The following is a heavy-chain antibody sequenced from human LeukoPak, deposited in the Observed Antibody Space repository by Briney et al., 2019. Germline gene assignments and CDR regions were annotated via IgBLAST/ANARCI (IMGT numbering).Heavy chain of an antibody. D-gene: IGHD3-10*01. Sequence: SETLSLTCTVSGGSISSYYGSWIRQPPGKGLEWIGYIYYSGSTNYNPSLKSRVTISVDTSKNQFSLKLSSVTAADTAVYYCARDSMVRGVIDYWGQGTLVTVSS. CDR3: ARDSMVRGVIDY. CDR2: IYYSGST. J-gene: IGHJ4*02. V-gene: IGHV4-59*01. CDR1: GGSISSYY.